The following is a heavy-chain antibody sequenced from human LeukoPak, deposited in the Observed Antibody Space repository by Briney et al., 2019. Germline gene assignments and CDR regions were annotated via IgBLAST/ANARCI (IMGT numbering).Heavy chain of an antibody. CDR3: AKDLYSGSGYYFDY. D-gene: IGHD1-26*01. CDR2: ISGSGGST. J-gene: IGHJ4*02. CDR1: GFTFSSYA. V-gene: IGHV3-23*01. Sequence: GGSLRLSCAASGFTFSSYAMSWVRQAPWQGLEWVSSISGSGGSTYYAESVKGRFTISRDNSKNTLYLQMNSLRAEDTAVYYCAKDLYSGSGYYFDYWGQGTLVTVSS.